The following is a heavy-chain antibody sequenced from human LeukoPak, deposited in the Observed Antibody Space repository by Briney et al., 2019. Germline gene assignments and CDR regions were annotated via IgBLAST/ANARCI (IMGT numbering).Heavy chain of an antibody. Sequence: SETLSLTCAVYGGSFSGYYWSWIHQPPGKGLEWIGEINHSGSTNYNPSLKSRVTISVDTSKNQFSLKLSSVTAADTAVYYCARGIQLDYWGQGTLVTVSS. D-gene: IGHD5-18*01. CDR3: ARGIQLDY. J-gene: IGHJ4*02. CDR2: INHSGST. CDR1: GGSFSGYY. V-gene: IGHV4-34*01.